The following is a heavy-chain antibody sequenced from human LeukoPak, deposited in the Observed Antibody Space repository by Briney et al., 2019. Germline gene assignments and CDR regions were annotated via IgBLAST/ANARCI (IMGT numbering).Heavy chain of an antibody. J-gene: IGHJ6*02. V-gene: IGHV1-69*13. CDR1: GGTFSSYA. CDR3: ARAPGPGRDYYGMDV. D-gene: IGHD3-10*01. Sequence: GASVKVSCKASGGTFSSYAISWVRQAPGQGLERMGGIIPIFGTANYAQKFQGRVTITADESTSTAYMELSSLRSEDTAVYYCARAPGPGRDYYGMDVWGQGTTVTVSS. CDR2: IIPIFGTA.